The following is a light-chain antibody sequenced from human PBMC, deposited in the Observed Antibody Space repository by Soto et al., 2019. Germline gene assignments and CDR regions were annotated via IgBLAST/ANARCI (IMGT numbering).Light chain of an antibody. V-gene: IGKV1-9*01. J-gene: IGKJ4*01. CDR2: DAS. CDR1: DDITNY. Sequence: IPLTQSPSSLSASVGDRVTVTCRASDDITNYLAWYQQKAGKAPKLLIYDASTLYSGVPSRFSGSGSGTDFTLNISGLQPEDFATYYCQQLSRYPSTFGGGTKVEIK. CDR3: QQLSRYPST.